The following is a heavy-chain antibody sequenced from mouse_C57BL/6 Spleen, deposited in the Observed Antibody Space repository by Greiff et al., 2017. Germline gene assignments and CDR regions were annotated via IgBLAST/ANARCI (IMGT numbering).Heavy chain of an antibody. CDR1: GYSITSGYY. D-gene: IGHD1-1*01. CDR2: ISYDGSN. Sequence: DVQLQESGPGLVKPSQSLSLTCSVTGYSITSGYYWNWIRQFPGNKLEWMGYISYDGSNNYNPSLKNRISITRDTSKNQFFLKLNSVTTEDTATYYCANYYGSSYRYAMDYWGQGTSVTVSS. V-gene: IGHV3-6*01. J-gene: IGHJ4*01. CDR3: ANYYGSSYRYAMDY.